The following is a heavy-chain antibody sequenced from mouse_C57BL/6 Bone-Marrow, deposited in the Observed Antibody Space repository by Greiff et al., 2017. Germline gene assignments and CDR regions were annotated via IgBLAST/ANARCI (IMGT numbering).Heavy chain of an antibody. Sequence: VQLQQPGAELVMPGASVKLSCKASGYTFTSSGISWVKQRTGQGLEWIGEIYPRSGNTYYNEKFKGKATLTAEKSSSTAYMGLRSLTSEDSAVYFCARKVYYYGSSYHDFDYWGQGTTLTVSS. CDR2: IYPRSGNT. J-gene: IGHJ2*01. D-gene: IGHD1-1*01. CDR3: ARKVYYYGSSYHDFDY. V-gene: IGHV1-81*01. CDR1: GYTFTSSG.